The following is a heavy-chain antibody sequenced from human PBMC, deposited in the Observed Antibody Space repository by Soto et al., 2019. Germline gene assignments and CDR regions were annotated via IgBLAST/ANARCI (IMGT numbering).Heavy chain of an antibody. J-gene: IGHJ6*02. CDR3: EREVRPDYYYYGMDV. D-gene: IGHD6-25*01. CDR1: GGSICISNW. V-gene: IGHV4-4*02. Sequence: LSLTCAVSGGSICISNWWSWVRQPPGKGLEWIGEIYHSGSTNYNPSLKSRVTISVDKSKNQFSLKLSSVTAADTAVYYCEREVRPDYYYYGMDVWGQGTTVTVSS. CDR2: IYHSGST.